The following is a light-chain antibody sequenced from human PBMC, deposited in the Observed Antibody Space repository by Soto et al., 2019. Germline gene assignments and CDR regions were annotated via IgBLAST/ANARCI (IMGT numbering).Light chain of an antibody. J-gene: IGLJ1*01. V-gene: IGLV2-14*01. CDR3: SSYTNINTRACV. Sequence: QSALTQPASVSGSPGQSITISCTGTSGDIGSYNRVSWYQQHPGKAPKLIIYEVTDRPSGVSNRFSGSKSGNTASLTISGRQVEDEAEYYCSSYTNINTRACVFGTGTKVTVL. CDR1: SGDIGSYNR. CDR2: EVT.